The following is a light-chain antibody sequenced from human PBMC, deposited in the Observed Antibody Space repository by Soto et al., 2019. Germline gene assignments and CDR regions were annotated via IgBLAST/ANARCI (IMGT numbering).Light chain of an antibody. V-gene: IGLV2-14*03. CDR2: DVS. J-gene: IGLJ1*01. CDR1: SSDVGGYNY. Sequence: QSALTQPASVSGSPGQSITISCTGPSSDVGGYNYVSWYQHHPGKAPKLMIYDVSNRPSGVSNRFSGSKSGNTASLIISGLQAEDEADYYCSSYTSSSSLSAYGFGTGTKLTVL. CDR3: SSYTSSSSLSAYG.